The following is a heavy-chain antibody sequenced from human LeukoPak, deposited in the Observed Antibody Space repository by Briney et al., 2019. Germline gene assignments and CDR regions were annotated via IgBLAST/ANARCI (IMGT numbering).Heavy chain of an antibody. CDR3: ARGIESYGDYGY. CDR2: MYNSGST. Sequence: PSETLSLTCTVSGGSISGSYWSWIRQPPGKGLEWIAYMYNSGSTNYHPSLKSRVTISIDTSKNQFSLKLSSLTAADTAIYYCARGIESYGDYGYWGQGILVTVSS. V-gene: IGHV4-59*01. D-gene: IGHD4-17*01. CDR1: GGSISGSY. J-gene: IGHJ4*02.